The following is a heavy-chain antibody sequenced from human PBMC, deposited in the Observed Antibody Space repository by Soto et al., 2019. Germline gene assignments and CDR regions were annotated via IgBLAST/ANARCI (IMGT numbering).Heavy chain of an antibody. CDR3: AKDLPRQAGSSSSPREMLDP. V-gene: IGHV3-23*01. Sequence: GGSLRLSCAASGFTFSSYAMSWVRQAPGKGLEWVSAISGSGGSTYYADSVKGRFTISRDNSKNTLYLQMNSLRAEDTAVYYCAKDLPRQAGSSSSPREMLDPWGQGTLVTVSS. D-gene: IGHD6-6*01. J-gene: IGHJ5*02. CDR2: ISGSGGST. CDR1: GFTFSSYA.